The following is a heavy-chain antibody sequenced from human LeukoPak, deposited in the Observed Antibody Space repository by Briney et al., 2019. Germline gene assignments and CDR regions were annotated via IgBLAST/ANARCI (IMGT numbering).Heavy chain of an antibody. Sequence: GGSLRLSCAASGFTFSGSAMHWVRQASGKGLEWVGRIRSKANSYATAYAASVKGRFTISRDDSKNTAYPQMNSLKTEDTAVYYCARDNSVGDIAWWFDPWGQGTLVTVSS. CDR1: GFTFSGSA. CDR2: IRSKANSYAT. V-gene: IGHV3-73*01. CDR3: ARDNSVGDIAWWFDP. D-gene: IGHD3-16*02. J-gene: IGHJ5*02.